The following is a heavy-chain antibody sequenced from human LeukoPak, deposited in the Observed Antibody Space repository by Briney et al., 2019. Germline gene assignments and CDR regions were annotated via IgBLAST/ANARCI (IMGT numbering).Heavy chain of an antibody. D-gene: IGHD3-22*01. V-gene: IGHV5-51*01. Sequence: GEFLKISCKASGYRFTNYWIAWVRQMPGKGLELMGSIYPGDSDIRYSPSFQGQVTISADKSFTTAYLQWRSLKASDTAIYYCARQGVYYSDSSAFYHWGQGTRVTVSS. J-gene: IGHJ4*02. CDR2: IYPGDSDI. CDR3: ARQGVYYSDSSAFYH. CDR1: GYRFTNYW.